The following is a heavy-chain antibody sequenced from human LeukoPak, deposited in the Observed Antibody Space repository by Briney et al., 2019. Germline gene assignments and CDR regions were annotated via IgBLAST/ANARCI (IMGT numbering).Heavy chain of an antibody. V-gene: IGHV4-30-4*08. CDR3: ARFGSDYDFWSGSPNNAFDI. D-gene: IGHD3-3*01. J-gene: IGHJ3*02. CDR1: GGSISSGDHY. Sequence: PSQTLSLTCTVSGGSISSGDHYWSWIRQPPGKGLEWIGYIYYSGSTYYNPSLKSRVTISVDTSKNQFSLKLSSVTAADTAVYYCARFGSDYDFWSGSPNNAFDIWGQGTMVTVSS. CDR2: IYYSGST.